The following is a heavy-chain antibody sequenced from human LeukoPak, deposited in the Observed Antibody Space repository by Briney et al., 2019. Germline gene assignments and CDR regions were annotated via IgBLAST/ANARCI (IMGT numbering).Heavy chain of an antibody. CDR2: IYYSGST. V-gene: IGHV4-39*01. CDR1: GGSISSSSFY. J-gene: IGHJ4*02. CDR3: ARHTGTLPYFVS. D-gene: IGHD1-1*01. Sequence: PSETLSLTCTVSGGSISSSSFYCSWIRQPPGTGLEWIGTIYYSGSTYYNPSLKSRVTISVDTSKNQFSLKLRSVTAADTALYYCARHTGTLPYFVSWGQGTLVTVSS.